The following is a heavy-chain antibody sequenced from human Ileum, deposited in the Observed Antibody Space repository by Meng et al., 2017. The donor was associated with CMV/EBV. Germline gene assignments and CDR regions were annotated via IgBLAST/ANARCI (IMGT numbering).Heavy chain of an antibody. J-gene: IGHJ6*02. CDR3: ARRLPRWGTDV. V-gene: IGHV4-39*07. D-gene: IGHD2-8*02. Sequence: GSLRLSCTVSGGSISSSSYYWGWIRQPPGNGLGWIGSSFYIGNTYYNPSLKSRVTISVDTSNNQFSLNLNSVTAADTAVYYCARRLPRWGTDVWGQGTTVTVSS. CDR2: SFYIGNT. CDR1: GGSISSSSYY.